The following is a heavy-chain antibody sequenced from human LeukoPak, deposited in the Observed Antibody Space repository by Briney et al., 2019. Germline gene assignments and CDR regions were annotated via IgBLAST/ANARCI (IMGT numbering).Heavy chain of an antibody. CDR3: ARRNILARAFDY. J-gene: IGHJ4*02. D-gene: IGHD3-3*02. V-gene: IGHV5-51*01. CDR1: GYTFSNYW. Sequence: GESLKISCEGSGYTFSNYWIDWVRQMPGKGLEWMGMIYPGDSDTRYSPSFQGQVTFSADKSINTAYLQWSSLKASDTAMYYCARRNILARAFDYWGQGILVTVSS. CDR2: IYPGDSDT.